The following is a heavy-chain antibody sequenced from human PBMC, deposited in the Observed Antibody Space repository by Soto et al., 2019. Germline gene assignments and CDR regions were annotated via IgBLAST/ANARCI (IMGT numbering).Heavy chain of an antibody. D-gene: IGHD2-15*01. V-gene: IGHV5-10-1*01. Sequence: PGDSLKISFKASGYKFTTFWLNWVRQTPGKGLEWLGRIDPTDSFTNYRPPFEGHVTISVDRSISTAYLQWNSLQASDTAIYYCARPASGGSRDAFDVWGQGTTVTVSS. CDR1: GYKFTTFW. CDR2: IDPTDSFT. CDR3: ARPASGGSRDAFDV. J-gene: IGHJ3*01.